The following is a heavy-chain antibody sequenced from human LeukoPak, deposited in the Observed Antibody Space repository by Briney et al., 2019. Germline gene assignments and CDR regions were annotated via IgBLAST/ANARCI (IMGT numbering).Heavy chain of an antibody. CDR2: SKNKGQSFLT. Sequence: GGSLRLSCAASGFIFSDHYMDWVRQAPGKGLEWVARSKNKGQSFLTEYAASVKGRFIISRDDSKKSLYLQMNRLTTEDTAVYYCARCDSITGTTGTYNWFDPWGQGTLVTVSS. D-gene: IGHD1-7*01. CDR1: GFIFSDHY. V-gene: IGHV3-72*01. J-gene: IGHJ5*02. CDR3: ARCDSITGTTGTYNWFDP.